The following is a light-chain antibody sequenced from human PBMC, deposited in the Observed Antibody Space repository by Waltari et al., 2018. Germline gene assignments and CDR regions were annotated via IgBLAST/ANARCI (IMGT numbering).Light chain of an antibody. CDR2: GST. V-gene: IGKV1-12*01. J-gene: IGKJ4*01. Sequence: DIQMTQSPSSVSASVGDRVTISCRASQEVSTWVAWYQQKPGKPPKLLIYGSTTLQSGVPSRFSGSGSGTDFTLTINGLQPDDVATYICQQTDSFPLTFGRGTKVDIK. CDR1: QEVSTW. CDR3: QQTDSFPLT.